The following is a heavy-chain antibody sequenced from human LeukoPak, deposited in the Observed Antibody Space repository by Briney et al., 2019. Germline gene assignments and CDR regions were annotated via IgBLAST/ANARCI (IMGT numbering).Heavy chain of an antibody. CDR1: GFTFDDYA. CDR2: ISWNSGSI. V-gene: IGHV3-9*01. J-gene: IGHJ4*02. CDR3: AKDSSGDFWSGYYTFDY. Sequence: GGSLRLSCAASGFTFDDYAMHWVRQAPGKGLEWVSGISWNSGSIGYADSVKGRFTISRDNAKNSLYLQMNSLRAEDTALYYCAKDSSGDFWSGYYTFDYWGQGTLVTVSS. D-gene: IGHD3-3*01.